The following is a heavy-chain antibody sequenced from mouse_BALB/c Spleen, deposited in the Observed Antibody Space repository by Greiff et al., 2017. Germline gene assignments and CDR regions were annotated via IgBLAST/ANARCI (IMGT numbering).Heavy chain of an antibody. CDR3: ATNWDGAWFAY. D-gene: IGHD4-1*01. CDR2: ISSGSSTI. V-gene: IGHV5-17*02. Sequence: EVQVVESGGGLVQPGGSRKLSCAASGFTFSSFGMHWVRQAPEKGLEWVAYISSGSSTIYYADTVKGRFTISRDNPKNTLFLQMTSLRSEDTAMYYCATNWDGAWFAYWGQGTLVTVSA. J-gene: IGHJ3*01. CDR1: GFTFSSFG.